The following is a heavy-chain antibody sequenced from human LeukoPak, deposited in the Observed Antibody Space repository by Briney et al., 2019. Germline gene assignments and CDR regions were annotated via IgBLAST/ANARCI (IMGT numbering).Heavy chain of an antibody. J-gene: IGHJ3*02. CDR3: AKDAIMITFGGVIPRAFDI. V-gene: IGHV3-48*01. Sequence: GGSLRLSCAASGFTFSSYSMNWVRQAPGKGLEWVSYIGSSSSTIYYADSVKGRFTISRDNAKNSLYLQMNSQRAEDTALYYCAKDAIMITFGGVIPRAFDIWGQGTMVTVSS. CDR2: IGSSSSTI. CDR1: GFTFSSYS. D-gene: IGHD3-16*01.